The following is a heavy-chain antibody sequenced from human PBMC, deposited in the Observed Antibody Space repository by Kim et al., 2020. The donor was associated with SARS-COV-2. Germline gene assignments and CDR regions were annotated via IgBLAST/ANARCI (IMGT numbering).Heavy chain of an antibody. J-gene: IGHJ5*02. Sequence: GGSLRLSCAASGFTFSSYSMNWVRQAPGKGLEWVSSISSSSSYIYYADSVKGRFTISRDNAKNSLYLQMNSLRAEDTAVYYCARAEYIVVVPAAHPFDPWGQGTLVTVSS. CDR3: ARAEYIVVVPAAHPFDP. CDR2: ISSSSSYI. D-gene: IGHD2-2*01. V-gene: IGHV3-21*01. CDR1: GFTFSSYS.